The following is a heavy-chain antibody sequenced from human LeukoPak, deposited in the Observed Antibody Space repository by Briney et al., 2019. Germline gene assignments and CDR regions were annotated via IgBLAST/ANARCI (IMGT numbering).Heavy chain of an antibody. CDR3: AREGGNYYFDY. D-gene: IGHD4-23*01. CDR2: IGSSGSTV. V-gene: IGHV3-48*03. CDR1: GFTFSAYE. Sequence: GGSLRLSCAASGFTFSAYEMNWVRQAPGKGLEWVSYIGSSGSTVYYADSVKGRFTISRDNAKNSLYMQMESLRAEDTAVYYCAREGGNYYFDYWGQGTLVTVSS. J-gene: IGHJ4*02.